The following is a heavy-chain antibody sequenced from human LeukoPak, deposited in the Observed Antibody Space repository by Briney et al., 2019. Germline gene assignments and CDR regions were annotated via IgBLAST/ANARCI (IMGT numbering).Heavy chain of an antibody. CDR1: GFSVGSKY. D-gene: IGHD5/OR15-5a*01. CDR2: LYSGETT. V-gene: IGHV3-66*01. Sequence: PGGSLRLSCAVSGFSVGSKYMTWVRQAPGKGLEWVSGLYSGETTYYADSVKDRFIISRDNSKNTVDLQMNSLRAEDTAVYYCARGRAGGSTTYGMDVWGQGTTVTVSS. J-gene: IGHJ6*02. CDR3: ARGRAGGSTTYGMDV.